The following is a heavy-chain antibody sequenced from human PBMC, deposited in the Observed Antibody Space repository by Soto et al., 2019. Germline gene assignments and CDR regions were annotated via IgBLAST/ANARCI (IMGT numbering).Heavy chain of an antibody. Sequence: PSETLSLTCTVSGGSISSSSYYWGWIRQPPGKGLEWIGSIYYSGSTYYNPSLKSRVTISVDTSKNQFSLKLSSVTAADTAVYYCARLSVLRFLEWLQNQYYFDYWGQGTLVTVSS. CDR1: GGSISSSSYY. D-gene: IGHD3-3*01. V-gene: IGHV4-39*01. J-gene: IGHJ4*02. CDR2: IYYSGST. CDR3: ARLSVLRFLEWLQNQYYFDY.